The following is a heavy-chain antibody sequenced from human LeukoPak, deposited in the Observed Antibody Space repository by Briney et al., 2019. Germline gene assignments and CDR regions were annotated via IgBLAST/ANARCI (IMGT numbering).Heavy chain of an antibody. CDR2: IRYDGNDK. V-gene: IGHV3-30*02. Sequence: GGSLRLSCVASGFTFNAFGMHWVRQALGKGLEWVAFIRYDGNDKYYSGSVEGRFTISRDNPKNTLYLQMNSLRVEDTSFYYCVKRGATVRRTYFFDSWGQGALVTVSS. CDR1: GFTFNAFG. D-gene: IGHD1-26*01. CDR3: VKRGATVRRTYFFDS. J-gene: IGHJ4*02.